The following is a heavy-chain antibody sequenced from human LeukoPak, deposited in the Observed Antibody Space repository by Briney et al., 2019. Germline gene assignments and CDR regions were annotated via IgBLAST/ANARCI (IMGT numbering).Heavy chain of an antibody. V-gene: IGHV3-21*01. J-gene: IGHJ4*02. Sequence: GGSLRLSCAASGFTFSSYSMNWVRQAPGRGLEWVSSISSSSSYIYYADSVKGRFTISRDNAKNSLYLQMNSLRAEDTAVYYCARGYSGYEGDYWGQGTLVTVSS. CDR2: ISSSSSYI. CDR3: ARGYSGYEGDY. D-gene: IGHD5-12*01. CDR1: GFTFSSYS.